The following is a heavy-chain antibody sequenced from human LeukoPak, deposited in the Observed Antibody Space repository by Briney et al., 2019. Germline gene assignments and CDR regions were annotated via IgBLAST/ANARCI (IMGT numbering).Heavy chain of an antibody. Sequence: PSETLSLTCTVSGGSISSYYWSWIRQPPGKGLAWIGYIYYSGSTNYNPSLKSRVTISVDTSKNQFSLKLSSVTAADTAVYYCASLVTTVVTKDAFDIWGQGTMVTVSS. CDR1: GGSISSYY. D-gene: IGHD4-23*01. CDR3: ASLVTTVVTKDAFDI. V-gene: IGHV4-59*08. J-gene: IGHJ3*02. CDR2: IYYSGST.